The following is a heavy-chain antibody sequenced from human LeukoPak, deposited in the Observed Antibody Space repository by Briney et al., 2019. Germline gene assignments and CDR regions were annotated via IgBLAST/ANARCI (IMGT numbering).Heavy chain of an antibody. V-gene: IGHV4-39*01. CDR2: IYYSGSV. CDR1: GXSISSSTYY. Sequence: PSETLSLTCSVSGXSISSSTYYWGWVRQPPGKGLEWIMSIYYSGSVNYNLSLKTRITISADTSKHQLSLKLTSVTAADTALYYCARQGSGGRALDIWGQGTMVTVSS. CDR3: ARQGSGGRALDI. J-gene: IGHJ3*02.